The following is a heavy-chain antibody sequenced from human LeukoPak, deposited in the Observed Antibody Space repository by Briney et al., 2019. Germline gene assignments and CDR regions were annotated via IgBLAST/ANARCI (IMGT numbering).Heavy chain of an antibody. D-gene: IGHD2/OR15-2a*01. CDR3: AGHHPRNTVDF. Sequence: SETLSLTCTVSGGSISSYYWSWIRQPPGKGLEWIGYIYYSGSINYNPSLKSRVTISLDTSKNQFSLKLSSVTAADTAVYYCAGHHPRNTVDFWGQGTLVTVSS. CDR1: GGSISSYY. J-gene: IGHJ4*02. CDR2: IYYSGSI. V-gene: IGHV4-59*08.